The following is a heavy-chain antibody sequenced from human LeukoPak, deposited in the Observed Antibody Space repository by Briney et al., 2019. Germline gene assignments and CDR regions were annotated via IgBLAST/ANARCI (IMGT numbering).Heavy chain of an antibody. D-gene: IGHD6-19*01. CDR1: GFIFSSYG. V-gene: IGHV3-33*01. J-gene: IGHJ4*02. CDR3: ARDELAVAKKGFLDS. CDR2: IWYDGSNK. Sequence: GGSLRLSCAASGFIFSSYGMHWVRQAPGKGLEWVAVIWYDGSNKYYADSVKGRFTISRDNSKNTLYLQVNSLRAEDMAVYYCARDELAVAKKGFLDSWGQGTLVTVSS.